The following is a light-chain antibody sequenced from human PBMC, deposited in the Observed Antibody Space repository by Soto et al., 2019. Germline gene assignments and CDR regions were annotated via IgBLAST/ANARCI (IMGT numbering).Light chain of an antibody. Sequence: QLVLTQSPSASASLGASVKLTCTLSSGHSSYAIAWHQQQPEKGPRYLMKLNSDGSHSKGDGIPDRFSGSSSGAERYLTISSLQSEDEADYYCQTWGTGPWVFGGGTKADRP. J-gene: IGLJ3*02. V-gene: IGLV4-69*01. CDR2: LNSDGSH. CDR1: SGHSSYA. CDR3: QTWGTGPWV.